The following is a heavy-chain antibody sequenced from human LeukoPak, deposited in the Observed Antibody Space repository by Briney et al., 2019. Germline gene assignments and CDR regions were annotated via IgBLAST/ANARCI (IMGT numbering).Heavy chain of an antibody. Sequence: PSENLSLTCTVSGGSISSSSYYWGWIRQPPGKGLEWIGSIYYSGSTYYNPSLKSRVTISVDTSKNQFSLKLSSVTAADTAVYYCARQTGYFDYWGQGTLVTVSS. CDR2: IYYSGST. CDR1: GGSISSSSYY. J-gene: IGHJ4*02. D-gene: IGHD3-9*01. V-gene: IGHV4-39*01. CDR3: ARQTGYFDY.